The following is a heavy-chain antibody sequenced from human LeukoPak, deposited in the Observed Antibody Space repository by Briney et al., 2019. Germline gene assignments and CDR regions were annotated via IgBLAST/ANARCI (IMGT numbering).Heavy chain of an antibody. J-gene: IGHJ6*02. V-gene: IGHV1-69*04. CDR1: GGTFSSYA. CDR3: ATEGSTISYGMDV. CDR2: IIPIFGIA. Sequence: SVKVSCKASGGTFSSYAISWVRQAPGQGLEWMGRIIPIFGIANYAQKFQGRVTITPDKSTSTAYMELSSLRSEDTAVYYCATEGSTISYGMDVWGQGTTVTVSS. D-gene: IGHD3-3*01.